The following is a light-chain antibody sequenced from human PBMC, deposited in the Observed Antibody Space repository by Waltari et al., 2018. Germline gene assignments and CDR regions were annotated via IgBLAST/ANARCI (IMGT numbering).Light chain of an antibody. CDR2: AAS. J-gene: IGKJ2*01. Sequence: DIQMTLSPSSLSASVGNRVTITCRASQSVSIYVNCYQQKVGEAPKLLIHAASSLHSGVPSRFSGSGSGTEFTLAINNLQPDDFATYCCQQSYGSAEGAFGPGTKLEI. CDR3: QQSYGSAEGA. CDR1: QSVSIY. V-gene: IGKV1-39*01.